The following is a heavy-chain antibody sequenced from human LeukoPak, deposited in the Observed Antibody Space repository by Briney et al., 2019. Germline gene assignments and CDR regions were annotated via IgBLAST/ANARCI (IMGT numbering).Heavy chain of an antibody. J-gene: IGHJ3*02. CDR2: ISSSSSTI. D-gene: IGHD3-9*01. CDR3: EGYDILTGPEAFDI. Sequence: PGGSLRLSCAASGFTFSDHYMSWIRQAPGKGLEWVSYISSSSSTIYYADSVKGRFTISRDNAKNSLYLQMNSLRAEDTAIYYCEGYDILTGPEAFDIWGQGTVVTVSS. V-gene: IGHV3-11*01. CDR1: GFTFSDHY.